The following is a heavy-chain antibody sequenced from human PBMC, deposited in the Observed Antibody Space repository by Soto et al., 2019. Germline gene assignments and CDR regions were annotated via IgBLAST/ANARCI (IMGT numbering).Heavy chain of an antibody. CDR1: GFTFSSFE. Sequence: GFLRLSCAASGFTFSSFEMNWVRQAPGKGPEWVSYIPSSGGTIYYADSVKGRFTTSRDNAKNSLFLQMNSLRADDTAIYYCARDGTGDFWSGYFTSFDYWGQGTLVTVSS. V-gene: IGHV3-48*03. D-gene: IGHD3-3*01. CDR2: IPSSGGTI. CDR3: ARDGTGDFWSGYFTSFDY. J-gene: IGHJ4*02.